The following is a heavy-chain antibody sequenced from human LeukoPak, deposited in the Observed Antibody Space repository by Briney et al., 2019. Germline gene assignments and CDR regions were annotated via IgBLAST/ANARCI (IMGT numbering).Heavy chain of an antibody. CDR1: GGSISSSNW. V-gene: IGHV4-4*02. CDR2: IYHSGST. J-gene: IGHJ4*02. CDR3: ARWGNGGSGWKNDY. Sequence: PSETLSLTCAVSGGSISSSNWWSWVRQPPGKGLEWIGEIYHSGSTNYNPSLKSRVTISVDKSKNQFSLKLTSVTAADTAVYYCARWGNGGSGWKNDYWGQGTLVTVSS. D-gene: IGHD6-19*01.